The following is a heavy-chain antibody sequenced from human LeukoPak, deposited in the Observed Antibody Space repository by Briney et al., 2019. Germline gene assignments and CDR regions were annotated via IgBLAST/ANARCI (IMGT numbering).Heavy chain of an antibody. J-gene: IGHJ6*02. CDR2: IYYSGST. CDR3: ARYGSGSYSFGMDV. D-gene: IGHD3-10*01. Sequence: SSETLFLTCTVSGGSISSYYWSWIRQPPGKGLEWIGNIYYSGSTNYNPSLKSRVTMSGDTSKTRFTLKLSSVTAADTAVYYCARYGSGSYSFGMDVWGQGTTVTVSS. CDR1: GGSISSYY. V-gene: IGHV4-59*08.